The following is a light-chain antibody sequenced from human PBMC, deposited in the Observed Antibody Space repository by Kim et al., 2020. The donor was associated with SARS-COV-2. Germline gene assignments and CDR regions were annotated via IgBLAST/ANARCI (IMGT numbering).Light chain of an antibody. CDR1: QTISNW. J-gene: IGKJ3*01. Sequence: GDRVTITCRASQTISNWLAWYQQKPGKPPNALISDASSLESGVPSRFSGSGSGTEFTLTISSLQHDDFATYYCQEYNSDFTFGPGTKVDIK. V-gene: IGKV1-5*01. CDR3: QEYNSDFT. CDR2: DAS.